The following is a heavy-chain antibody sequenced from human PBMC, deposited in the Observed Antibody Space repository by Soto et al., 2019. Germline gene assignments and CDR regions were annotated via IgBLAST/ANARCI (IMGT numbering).Heavy chain of an antibody. D-gene: IGHD6-13*01. CDR1: GFSFSDYA. CDR3: AKRSPYSSGWYSPIFDY. V-gene: IGHV3-23*01. Sequence: GGSLRLSCAASGFSFSDYAMSWVRQAPGKGLGWVSVISESGGSTHYADSVRGRFTVSRDNSKNSLSLRMNSLRDEDTAVYFCAKRSPYSSGWYSPIFDYWGQGALVTVSS. CDR2: ISESGGST. J-gene: IGHJ4*02.